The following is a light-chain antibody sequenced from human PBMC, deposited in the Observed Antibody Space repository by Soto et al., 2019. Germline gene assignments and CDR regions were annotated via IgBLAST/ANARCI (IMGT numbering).Light chain of an antibody. CDR1: QSVIYSSNNKNY. Sequence: DIVMPQSPDSLAVSLGERATINCKSSQSVIYSSNNKNYLAWYQKRPGQPPKLLIYWASTRESGVPDRFSGSGSGTDVALTITSLQAEVVAVYYCQQYESTPPTFGQGTKLEIK. CDR2: WAS. CDR3: QQYESTPPT. V-gene: IGKV4-1*01. J-gene: IGKJ2*01.